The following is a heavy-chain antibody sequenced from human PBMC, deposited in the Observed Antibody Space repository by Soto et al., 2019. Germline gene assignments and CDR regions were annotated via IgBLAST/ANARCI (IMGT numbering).Heavy chain of an antibody. J-gene: IGHJ6*03. Sequence: SVKVSCKASGGTFSSYAISWVRQAPGQGLEWMGGIIPIFGTANYAQKFQGRVTITADESTSTAYMELSSLRSEDTAVYYCARGQYYDFWSGYYSYYYYMDVWGKGTTVTVSS. V-gene: IGHV1-69*13. D-gene: IGHD3-3*01. CDR1: GGTFSSYA. CDR2: IIPIFGTA. CDR3: ARGQYYDFWSGYYSYYYYMDV.